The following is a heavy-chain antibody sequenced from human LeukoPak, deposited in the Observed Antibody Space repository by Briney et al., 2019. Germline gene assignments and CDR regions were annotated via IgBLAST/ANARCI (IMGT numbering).Heavy chain of an antibody. CDR3: ARNPHAVNWFDP. D-gene: IGHD1-14*01. J-gene: IGHJ5*02. Sequence: GESLKIFCKGPEYIFTKFWIGWVRQMPGKGLEWMGIIYPDDSSVRYSPSFQGQVTISVDRSINTAYLQWSSLKASDTAMYYCARNPHAVNWFDPWGQGTLVTVSS. CDR1: EYIFTKFW. V-gene: IGHV5-51*01. CDR2: IYPDDSSV.